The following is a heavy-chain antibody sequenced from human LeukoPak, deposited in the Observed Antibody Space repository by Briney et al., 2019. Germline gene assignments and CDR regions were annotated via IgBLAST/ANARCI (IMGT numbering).Heavy chain of an antibody. V-gene: IGHV3-7*03. J-gene: IGHJ4*02. CDR2: INHDGSVK. D-gene: IGHD6-13*01. CDR3: ARDESYSSDY. CDR1: GFTFSSYW. Sequence: PGGSLRLSCEASGFTFSSYWMSWVRQAPGKGLEWVANINHDGSVKYYVDSVKGRFTISRDNAKNSLYLQMNSLRAEDTAVYFCARDESYSSDYWGQGTLVTVSS.